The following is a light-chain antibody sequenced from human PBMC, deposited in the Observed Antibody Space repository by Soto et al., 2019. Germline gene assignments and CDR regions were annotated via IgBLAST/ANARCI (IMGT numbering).Light chain of an antibody. Sequence: EIVLTQSPGTLSLSPGERATLPCRASQSISSNLAWYQQKPGQAPRLLIYGASSRATGIPDRFSGSGSGTDFTLTISRLEPEDFAVYYCQHYGSSWWTFGQGTKVDI. CDR1: QSISSN. V-gene: IGKV3-20*01. CDR3: QHYGSSWWT. CDR2: GAS. J-gene: IGKJ1*01.